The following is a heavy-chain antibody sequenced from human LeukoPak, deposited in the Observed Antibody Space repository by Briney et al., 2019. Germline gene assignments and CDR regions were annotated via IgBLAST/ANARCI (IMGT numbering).Heavy chain of an antibody. Sequence: GGSLTLSCAASGFPLSSYGMHWVRQAPDKGLAWVAFIRYDGSNKYYADSVKGRFTISRDNSKNTLYLQMNSLRAEDTAVYYCAKEPFSYCSSTSCSPGPWGQGTLVTVSS. CDR2: IRYDGSNK. CDR1: GFPLSSYG. D-gene: IGHD2-2*01. J-gene: IGHJ5*02. CDR3: AKEPFSYCSSTSCSPGP. V-gene: IGHV3-30*02.